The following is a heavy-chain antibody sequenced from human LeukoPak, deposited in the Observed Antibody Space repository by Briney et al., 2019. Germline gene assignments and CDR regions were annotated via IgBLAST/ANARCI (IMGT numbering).Heavy chain of an antibody. J-gene: IGHJ4*02. CDR2: ISGSGGST. CDR1: GFTFSSYA. CDR3: AKSAKGINFDY. V-gene: IGHV3-23*01. Sequence: GGSLRLSCAASGFTFSSYAMGWVRRAPGKGLEWVSTISGSGGSTHYADSVKGRFTLSRDNSKNTLYLQMNSLRAEDTAVYYCAKSAKGINFDYWGQGTLVTVSS. D-gene: IGHD5-18*01.